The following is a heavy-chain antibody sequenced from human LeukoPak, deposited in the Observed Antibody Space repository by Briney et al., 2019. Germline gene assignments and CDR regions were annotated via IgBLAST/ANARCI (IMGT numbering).Heavy chain of an antibody. D-gene: IGHD3-10*01. Sequence: GGSLRLSCAASGFTFSSYAMSWVRQAPGKGLERVSAISGSGGSTYYADSVKGRFTISRDNSKNTLYLQMNSLRAEDTAVYYCAKDRLLWFGESENWFDPWGQGTLVTVSS. V-gene: IGHV3-23*01. CDR2: ISGSGGST. CDR1: GFTFSSYA. CDR3: AKDRLLWFGESENWFDP. J-gene: IGHJ5*02.